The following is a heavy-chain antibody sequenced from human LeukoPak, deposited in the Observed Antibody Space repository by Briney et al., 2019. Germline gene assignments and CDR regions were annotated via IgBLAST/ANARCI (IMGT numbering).Heavy chain of an antibody. CDR1: GGSISSNNYY. Sequence: SETLSLTCTVSGGSISSNNYYWGWIRQPPGKGLEWIGSIYYSGSTYYNPSLKSRVTISVDTSKNQFSLKPSSVTAADTAVYYCARDTDCSGGSCYPFDYWGQGTLVTVSS. CDR3: ARDTDCSGGSCYPFDY. V-gene: IGHV4-39*07. D-gene: IGHD2-15*01. J-gene: IGHJ4*02. CDR2: IYYSGST.